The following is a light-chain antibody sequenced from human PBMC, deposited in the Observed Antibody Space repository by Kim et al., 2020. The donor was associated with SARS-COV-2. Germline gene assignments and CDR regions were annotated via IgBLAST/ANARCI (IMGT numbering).Light chain of an antibody. CDR1: QSISNK. CDR2: SAS. V-gene: IGKV3-15*01. Sequence: EIVMTQSPATLSVSPGERATLSCRASQSISNKLAWYHQNPGQAPRLLIYSASRRVTGIPARFSGSGSGTEFTLTISNLQSEDFALYYCQQDGMWPLTFGGGTKVDIK. CDR3: QQDGMWPLT. J-gene: IGKJ4*02.